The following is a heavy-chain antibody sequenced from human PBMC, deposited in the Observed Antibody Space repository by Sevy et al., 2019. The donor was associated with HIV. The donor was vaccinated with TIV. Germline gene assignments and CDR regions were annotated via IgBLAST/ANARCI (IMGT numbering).Heavy chain of an antibody. CDR2: ISAYNGNT. V-gene: IGHV1-18*01. CDR3: ARDRGDFWSGYYEGYFDY. Sequence: ASVKVSCKASGYTFTSYGISWVRQAPGQGLEWMGWISAYNGNTNYVQKLQGRVTMTTDTSTSTAYMELRSLRSDDTAVYYCARDRGDFWSGYYEGYFDYWGQGTLVTVSS. D-gene: IGHD3-3*01. J-gene: IGHJ4*02. CDR1: GYTFTSYG.